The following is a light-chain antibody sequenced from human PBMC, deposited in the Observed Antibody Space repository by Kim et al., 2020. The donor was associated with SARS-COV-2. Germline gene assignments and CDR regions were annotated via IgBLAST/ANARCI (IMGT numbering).Light chain of an antibody. CDR2: GAS. CDR1: QSVRNNY. Sequence: EIVLTQSPGTLSLSPGERATLSCRASQSVRNNYLAWYQQKPGQAPRVLIYGASNRATGIPDRFSGSGSGTDFTLTISRLEPEDFAVYYCQHYGSSVWTFGQGTKVDIK. J-gene: IGKJ1*01. CDR3: QHYGSSVWT. V-gene: IGKV3-20*01.